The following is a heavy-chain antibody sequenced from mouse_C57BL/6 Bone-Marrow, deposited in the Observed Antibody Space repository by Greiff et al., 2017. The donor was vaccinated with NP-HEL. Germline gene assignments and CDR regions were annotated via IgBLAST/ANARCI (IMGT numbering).Heavy chain of an antibody. CDR2: IYIGNGYT. V-gene: IGHV1-58*01. CDR1: GYTFTSYG. Sequence: VQLQQSGAELVRPGSSVKMSCKTSGYTFTSYGIHWVKQRPGQGLEWIGYIYIGNGYTESNEKFKGKATLTSDTSSSTAYMQLSSLTSEDSAIYFGARKGTWVRYFDVWGTGTTVTFSS. J-gene: IGHJ1*03. D-gene: IGHD2-13*01. CDR3: ARKGTWVRYFDV.